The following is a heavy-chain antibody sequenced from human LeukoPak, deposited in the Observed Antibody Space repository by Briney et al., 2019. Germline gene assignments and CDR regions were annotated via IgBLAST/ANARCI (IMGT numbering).Heavy chain of an antibody. CDR2: IYYSGST. Sequence: PSETLSLTCTVSGGSISSYYWSWIRQPPGKGLEWIGYIYYSGSTNYNPSLKSRVTISVDTSKNQFSLKLSSVTAADTAVYYCARARGYDYVWGSYRYPLPDYWGQGTLVTVSS. J-gene: IGHJ4*02. V-gene: IGHV4-59*01. D-gene: IGHD3-16*02. CDR1: GGSISSYY. CDR3: ARARGYDYVWGSYRYPLPDY.